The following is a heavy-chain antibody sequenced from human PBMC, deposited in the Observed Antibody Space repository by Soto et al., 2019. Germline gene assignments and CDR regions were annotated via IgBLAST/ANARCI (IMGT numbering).Heavy chain of an antibody. CDR1: GFTFSSYG. J-gene: IGHJ6*02. V-gene: IGHV3-33*01. Sequence: QVQLVESGGGVVQPGRSLRLSCAASGFTFSSYGMHWVRQAPGKGLEWVAVIWYDGSNKYYADSVKGRFTISRDNSKNTLYLQMNSLRAEDTAVYYCARVASSGSYYYYGMDVWGQGTTVTVSS. CDR2: IWYDGSNK. CDR3: ARVASSGSYYYYGMDV. D-gene: IGHD1-26*01.